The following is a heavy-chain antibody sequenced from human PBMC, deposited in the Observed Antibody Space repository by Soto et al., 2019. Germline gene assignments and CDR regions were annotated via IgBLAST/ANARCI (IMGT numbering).Heavy chain of an antibody. CDR2: IRYDGSNK. J-gene: IGHJ4*02. CDR1: GFTFSNYG. V-gene: IGHV3-33*01. D-gene: IGHD2-15*01. Sequence: PGGSLRLSCAASGFTFSNYGMHWVRQAPGKGLERVAIIRYDGSNKYYADTVKGRFTNSKDNSKNTLFLQMNSLRVEDTAVYYCAREDGVVARAFAYWGLGTLVTVSS. CDR3: AREDGVVARAFAY.